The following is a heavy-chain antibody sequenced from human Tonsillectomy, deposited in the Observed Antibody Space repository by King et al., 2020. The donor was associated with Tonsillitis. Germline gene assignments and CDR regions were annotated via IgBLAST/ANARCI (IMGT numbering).Heavy chain of an antibody. CDR1: EFTFSSYA. CDR3: AKDIYGDYVGHTFDY. J-gene: IGHJ4*02. D-gene: IGHD4-17*01. Sequence: VQLVESGGGLVQPGGSLRLSCAASEFTFSSYAMSWVRQAPGKGLEWISTISNSGGSTYYADSVKGRFTISRDNSKNTLSLQMNSLRPENTALYYCAKDIYGDYVGHTFDYWGQGTLVTVSS. CDR2: ISNSGGST. V-gene: IGHV3-23*04.